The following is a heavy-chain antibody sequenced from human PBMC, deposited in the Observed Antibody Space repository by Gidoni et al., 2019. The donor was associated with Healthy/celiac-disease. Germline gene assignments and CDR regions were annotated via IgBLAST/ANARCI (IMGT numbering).Heavy chain of an antibody. D-gene: IGHD6-6*01. CDR2: IYYSGST. CDR1: GGSISSSSYY. CDR3: ALQLALPATYYYYYYGMDV. J-gene: IGHJ6*02. Sequence: QLQLQASGPGLVTPSETLSLTCTVSGGSISSSSYYWGWIRQPPGKGLEWIGSIYYSGSTYYNPSLKSRVTIAVDTYKNQFSLKLSSVTAADTAVYYCALQLALPATYYYYYYGMDVWGQGTTVTVSS. V-gene: IGHV4-39*01.